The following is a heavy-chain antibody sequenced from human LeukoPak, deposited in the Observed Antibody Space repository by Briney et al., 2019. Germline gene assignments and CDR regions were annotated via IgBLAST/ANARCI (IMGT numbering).Heavy chain of an antibody. Sequence: GASVKVSCKASGYTFTSYYMHWVRQAPGQGLEWMGIINPSGGSTSYAQKLQGRVTMTTDTSTSTAYMELRSLRSDDTAVYYCARGDTPYYYDSSGQTSGIDYWGQGTLVTVSS. CDR1: GYTFTSYY. D-gene: IGHD3-22*01. CDR2: INPSGGST. J-gene: IGHJ4*02. CDR3: ARGDTPYYYDSSGQTSGIDY. V-gene: IGHV1-46*01.